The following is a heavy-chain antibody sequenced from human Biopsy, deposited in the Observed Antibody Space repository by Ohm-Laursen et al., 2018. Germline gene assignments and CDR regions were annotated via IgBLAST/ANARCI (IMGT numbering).Heavy chain of an antibody. Sequence: SLRLSCTASGFPFSDYYMRWIRQAPGKGLEWVSYISSGGTTIYYADSVKGRFPISRDNAKNSLYLQMNSLRADDTAVYYCARDTRWSPYHMDVWGQGTTVTVSS. J-gene: IGHJ6*02. D-gene: IGHD4-23*01. CDR2: ISSGGTTI. CDR1: GFPFSDYY. CDR3: ARDTRWSPYHMDV. V-gene: IGHV3-11*01.